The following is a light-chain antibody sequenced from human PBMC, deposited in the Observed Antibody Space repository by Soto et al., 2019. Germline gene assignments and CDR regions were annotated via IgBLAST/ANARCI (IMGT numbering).Light chain of an antibody. CDR2: EVK. CDR3: SSYAGNNNFV. V-gene: IGLV2-8*01. J-gene: IGLJ1*01. CDR1: SSDIGDYNF. Sequence: VLTQPPSASWSPGQSVTVSCTGSSSDIGDYNFVSWYQQHPGKAPKLIIYEVKKRPSGVPDRFSASKSGNTASLTVSGLQAEDEADYYCSSYAGNNNFVFGSGTKVTVL.